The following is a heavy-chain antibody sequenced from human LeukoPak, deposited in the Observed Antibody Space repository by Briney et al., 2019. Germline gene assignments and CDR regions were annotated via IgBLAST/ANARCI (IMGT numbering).Heavy chain of an antibody. CDR1: GFIFSNSG. Sequence: GGSLRLSCAASGFIFSNSGMHWVRQAPGKGLEWVTVIYTDGSTKYYADSVKGRFTISRDNSQNTLYLQMNSLGAEDTAVYYCARNSGGRRYYFTEWGQGTLVTVSS. V-gene: IGHV3-33*01. J-gene: IGHJ4*02. CDR2: IYTDGSTK. CDR3: ARNSGGRRYYFTE. D-gene: IGHD3-10*01.